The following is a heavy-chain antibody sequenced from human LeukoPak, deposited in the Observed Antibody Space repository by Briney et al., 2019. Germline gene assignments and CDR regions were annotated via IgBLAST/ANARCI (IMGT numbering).Heavy chain of an antibody. CDR1: GGPISTNNW. V-gene: IGHV4-4*02. Sequence: SETLSLTCAVSGGPISTNNWWSWVRQPPGKGLEWIGEIYHTGSTNYSPSLRSRVTMSIDKSNNQFSLNLNSVTAADTAVYYCARGRDYYGSGDFDYWGQGTLVTVSS. CDR3: ARGRDYYGSGDFDY. CDR2: IYHTGST. D-gene: IGHD3-10*01. J-gene: IGHJ4*02.